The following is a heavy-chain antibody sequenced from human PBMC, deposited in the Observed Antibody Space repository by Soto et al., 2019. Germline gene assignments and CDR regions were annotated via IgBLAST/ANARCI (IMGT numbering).Heavy chain of an antibody. V-gene: IGHV1-2*02. CDR1: GYTFTGYY. CDR3: ARGALVAGLNYYYYYGMDV. D-gene: IGHD6-19*01. J-gene: IGHJ6*02. CDR2: LNPNSGGK. Sequence: ASVKVSCKASGYTFTGYYMHWVPQAPGQGLEWMGWLNPNSGGKNYAQKFQGGVTMTTDTSTSTAYMELSSLRSEDTAVYYCARGALVAGLNYYYYYGMDVWGQGTTVTVSS.